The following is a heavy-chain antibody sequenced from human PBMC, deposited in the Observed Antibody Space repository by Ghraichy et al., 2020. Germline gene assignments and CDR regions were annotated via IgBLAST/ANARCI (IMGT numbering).Heavy chain of an antibody. CDR2: IYWDDDK. J-gene: IGHJ3*02. V-gene: IGHV2-5*02. CDR3: ARLDMATRNDAFDI. CDR1: GFSLSTSGVG. Sequence: SGPTLVKPTQTLTLTCTFSGFSLSTSGVGVGWIRQPPGKALEWLALIYWDDDKRYSPSLKSRLTITKDTSKNQVVLTMTNMDPVDTATYYCARLDMATRNDAFDIWGQGTMVTVSS. D-gene: IGHD5-24*01.